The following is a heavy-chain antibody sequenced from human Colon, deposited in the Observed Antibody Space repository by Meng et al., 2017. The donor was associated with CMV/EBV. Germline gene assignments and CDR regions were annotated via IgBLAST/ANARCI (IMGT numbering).Heavy chain of an antibody. D-gene: IGHD4-17*01. J-gene: IGHJ4*02. CDR3: ARDILGDIDYVFDL. CDR2: IKEDGSEK. Sequence: GESLKISCAASGFTFSNYWMTWLRQAPGRGLELVAHIKEDGSEKYFVGSVKGRFTISRDNAKNSLYLQMNSLRAEDTAVYYCARDILGDIDYVFDLWGQGTQVTVSS. V-gene: IGHV3-7*01. CDR1: GFTFSNYW.